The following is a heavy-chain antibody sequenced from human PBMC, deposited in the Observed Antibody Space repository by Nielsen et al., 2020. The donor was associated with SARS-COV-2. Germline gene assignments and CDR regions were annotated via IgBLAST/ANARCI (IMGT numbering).Heavy chain of an antibody. V-gene: IGHV3-30-3*01. CDR1: GFTFSSYA. J-gene: IGHJ4*02. Sequence: GESLKISCAASGFTFSSYAMHWVRQAPGKGLEWVAVISYDGSNKYYADSVKGRFTISRDNSKNTLYPQMNSLRAEDTAVYYCARDPGYSYGYDPFDYWGQGTLVTVSS. CDR2: ISYDGSNK. D-gene: IGHD5-18*01. CDR3: ARDPGYSYGYDPFDY.